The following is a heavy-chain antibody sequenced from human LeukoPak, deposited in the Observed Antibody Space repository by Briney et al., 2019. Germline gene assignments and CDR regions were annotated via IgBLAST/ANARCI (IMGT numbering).Heavy chain of an antibody. CDR2: IYYSGST. CDR3: GSTYSSSRWNAFDI. D-gene: IGHD6-6*01. CDR1: GGSISSYY. Sequence: SETLSLTCTVSGGSISSYYWSWIRQPPGKGLEWIGYIYYSGSTNYNPSLKRRVTISVDKFKKQFSLQLSYVTAADNAVDYFGSTYSSSRWNAFDIWGQGTMVTVSS. J-gene: IGHJ3*02. V-gene: IGHV4-59*01.